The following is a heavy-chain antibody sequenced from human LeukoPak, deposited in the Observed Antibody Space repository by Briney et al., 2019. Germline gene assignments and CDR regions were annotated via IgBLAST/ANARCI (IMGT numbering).Heavy chain of an antibody. D-gene: IGHD3-16*01. CDR1: GYTFTGYY. J-gene: IGHJ3*02. CDR2: INPNSGGT. Sequence: GASVKVSCKASGYTFTGYYMHWVRQAPGQGLEWMGWINPNSGGTNYAQKFQGRVTMTRDTSISTAYMELSRLRSDDTAVYYCAREEGLHDAFDMWGQETMVTVSS. V-gene: IGHV1-2*02. CDR3: AREEGLHDAFDM.